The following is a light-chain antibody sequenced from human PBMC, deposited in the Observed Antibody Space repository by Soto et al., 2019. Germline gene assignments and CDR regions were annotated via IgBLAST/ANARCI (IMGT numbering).Light chain of an antibody. V-gene: IGKV3-20*01. Sequence: DIVLTQSPGTLSLSPGERATLSCRASQSVSSSYLGRYQQKPGQAPRLLIYGASSRATGIPDRFSGSGSRKDFTLTISRLEPEDFAVYYCRHYGSSPPMYTFGQGTKLEIK. CDR2: GAS. CDR1: QSVSSSY. J-gene: IGKJ2*01. CDR3: RHYGSSPPMYT.